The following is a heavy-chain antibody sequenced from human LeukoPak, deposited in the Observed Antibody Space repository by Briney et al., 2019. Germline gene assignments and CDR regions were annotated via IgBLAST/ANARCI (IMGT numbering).Heavy chain of an antibody. V-gene: IGHV1-18*01. J-gene: IGHJ5*02. D-gene: IGHD6-13*01. CDR1: GYTFTSYG. Sequence: AASVKVSCKASGYTFTSYGISWVRQAPGQGLEWMGWISAYNGNTNYAQKLQGRVTMTTDTSTSTAYMELRSLRSDDTAVYYCARIRKERAAHPPYNWFDPWGQGTLVTVSS. CDR3: ARIRKERAAHPPYNWFDP. CDR2: ISAYNGNT.